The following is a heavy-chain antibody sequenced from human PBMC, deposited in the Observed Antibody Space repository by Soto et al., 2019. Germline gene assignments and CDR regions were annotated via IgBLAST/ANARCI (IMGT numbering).Heavy chain of an antibody. J-gene: IGHJ6*02. V-gene: IGHV4-34*01. CDR2: INHRGSA. CDR3: ARGSRVKIPAATGRDYYYHGLDV. CDR1: GGSLRGYY. Sequence: SETLSLTCAAYGGSLRGYYWSWIRQPPGKGLEWIGEINHRGSANYNPSVKSRVTISVDTSKNQFSLKLNSVTAADTAMYYCARGSRVKIPAATGRDYYYHGLDVWAQGTAVT. D-gene: IGHD1-26*01.